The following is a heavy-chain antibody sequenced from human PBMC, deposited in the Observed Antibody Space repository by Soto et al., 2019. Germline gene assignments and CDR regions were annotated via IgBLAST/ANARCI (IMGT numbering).Heavy chain of an antibody. CDR2: IYYTGTT. CDR3: ARLGGYYQALDT. V-gene: IGHV4-59*08. Sequence: PSETLSLTCTVSGGSISPYYWSWIRQSPGKGLEWIGYIYYTGTTRYNPSLKSRVTILVDTSKNQFSLKLSSVTAADTAVYYCARLGGYYQALDTWGQGALVTVS. CDR1: GGSISPYY. J-gene: IGHJ5*02. D-gene: IGHD3-22*01.